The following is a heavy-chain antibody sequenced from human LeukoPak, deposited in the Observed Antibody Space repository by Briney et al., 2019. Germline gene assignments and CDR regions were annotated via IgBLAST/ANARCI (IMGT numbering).Heavy chain of an antibody. CDR3: ARDLYSYGLDY. V-gene: IGHV1-18*01. CDR1: GYTFTSYG. D-gene: IGHD5-18*01. J-gene: IGHJ4*02. CDR2: ISAYNGNT. Sequence: GASVKVSCKASGYTFTSYGISWVRQAPGQGLEWMGWISAYNGNTNYAQKFQGRVTITADESTSTAYMELSSLRSEDTAVYYCARDLYSYGLDYWGQGTLVTVSS.